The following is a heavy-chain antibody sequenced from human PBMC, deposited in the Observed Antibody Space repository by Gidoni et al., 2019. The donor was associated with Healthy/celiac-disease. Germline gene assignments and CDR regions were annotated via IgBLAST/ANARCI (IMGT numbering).Heavy chain of an antibody. CDR2: ISSSSSTI. V-gene: IGHV3-48*01. Sequence: EVQLVESGGGLVQPGGSLRLSCAASGFTFSSYSMNWVRQAAGKGLEWVSYISSSSSTIYYADSVKGRFTISRDNAKNTLYLQMNSLRAEDTAVYYCARDAGQTDAFDIWGQGTMVTVSS. J-gene: IGHJ3*02. CDR1: GFTFSSYS. CDR3: ARDAGQTDAFDI.